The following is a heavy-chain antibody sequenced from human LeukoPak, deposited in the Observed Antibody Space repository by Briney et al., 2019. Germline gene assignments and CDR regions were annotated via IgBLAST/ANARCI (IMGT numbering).Heavy chain of an antibody. CDR2: IYYSGST. CDR3: ARGQNVLRYFDWCDAFDI. CDR1: GGSISSYY. J-gene: IGHJ3*02. D-gene: IGHD3-9*01. V-gene: IGHV4-59*01. Sequence: SETLSLTCTVSGGSISSYYWSWIRQPPGKGLEWIGYIYYSGSTNYNPSLKSRVTISVDTSKNQFSLKLSSVTAADTAVYYCARGQNVLRYFDWCDAFDIWGQGTMVTVS.